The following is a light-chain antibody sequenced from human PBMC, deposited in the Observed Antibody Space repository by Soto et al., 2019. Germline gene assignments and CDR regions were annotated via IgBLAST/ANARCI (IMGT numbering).Light chain of an antibody. CDR1: QGIRND. CDR2: AAS. V-gene: IGKV1-6*01. J-gene: IGKJ3*01. CDR3: LQKYFYPFT. Sequence: PSSLSASVGDRVTITCRASQGIRNDLDWFQQKPGKAPKLLIYAASNLQSGVPARFSGSGSGTDFTLTISSLQPEDFATYYCLQKYFYPFTFGPGTKVDIK.